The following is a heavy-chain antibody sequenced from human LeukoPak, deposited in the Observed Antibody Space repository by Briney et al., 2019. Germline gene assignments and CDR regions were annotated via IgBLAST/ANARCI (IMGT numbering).Heavy chain of an antibody. D-gene: IGHD2-2*02. CDR3: ARGRAWGRYCSSTSCYNFDY. V-gene: IGHV3-7*01. Sequence: GGSLRLSCAASGFTFRSYAMTWVRQAPGKGLEWVANMRRDGNEIYYLDSVRGRFTISRDNAKNSLYLQMNSLRAEDTAVYYCARGRAWGRYCSSTSCYNFDYWGQGTLVTVSS. CDR1: GFTFRSYA. J-gene: IGHJ4*02. CDR2: MRRDGNEI.